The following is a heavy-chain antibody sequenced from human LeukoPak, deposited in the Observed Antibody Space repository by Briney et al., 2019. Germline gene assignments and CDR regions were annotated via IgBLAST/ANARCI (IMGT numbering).Heavy chain of an antibody. CDR2: INHSGST. CDR3: ARFGYSYAYYYYGMDV. CDR1: GVSFSGYY. J-gene: IGHJ6*02. Sequence: MPSETLSLTCAVYGVSFSGYYWSWIRQPPGKGLEWIGEINHSGSTNYNPSLKSRVTISVDTSKNQFSLKLSSVTAADTAVYYCARFGYSYAYYYYGMDVWGQGTTVTVSS. D-gene: IGHD5-18*01. V-gene: IGHV4-34*01.